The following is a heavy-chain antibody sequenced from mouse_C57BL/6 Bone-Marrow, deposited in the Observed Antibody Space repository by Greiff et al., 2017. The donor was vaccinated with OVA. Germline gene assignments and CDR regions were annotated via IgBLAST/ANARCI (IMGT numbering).Heavy chain of an antibody. Sequence: QVQLQQPGAELVKPGASVKVSCKASGYTFTSYWMHWVKQRPGQGLEWIGRIHPSDSDTNYNQKFKGKATLTVAKSSSTAYMQLSSLTSEDSAVYDCANWAPYYGMDYWGQGTSVTVSS. CDR3: ANWAPYYGMDY. J-gene: IGHJ4*01. V-gene: IGHV1-74*01. CDR1: GYTFTSYW. CDR2: IHPSDSDT. D-gene: IGHD4-1*02.